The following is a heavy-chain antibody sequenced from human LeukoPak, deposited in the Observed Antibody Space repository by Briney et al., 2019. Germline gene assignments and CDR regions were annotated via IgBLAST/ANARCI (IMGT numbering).Heavy chain of an antibody. CDR3: ARCLRSGTHAPYFDN. Sequence: PSETLSLTCAVYGGSFSGYYWSWIRQPPGKGLEWIGEINHSGSTNYNPSLKNRVTISIDTSNNQFSLNLNSVTAADTAVYYCARCLRSGTHAPYFDNWGQGTLVTVSS. CDR2: INHSGST. D-gene: IGHD3-10*01. V-gene: IGHV4-34*01. J-gene: IGHJ4*02. CDR1: GGSFSGYY.